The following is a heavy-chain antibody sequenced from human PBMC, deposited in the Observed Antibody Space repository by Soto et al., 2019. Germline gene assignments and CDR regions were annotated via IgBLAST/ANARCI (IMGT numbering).Heavy chain of an antibody. J-gene: IGHJ4*02. CDR2: ISAYNGDT. V-gene: IGHV1-18*01. D-gene: IGHD1-26*01. CDR1: GYTFTNFG. Sequence: ASVKVSCKAYGYTFTNFGISWVRQAPGQGLEWMGWISAYNGDTDYAQKFQGRVTMTTDTSTTTAYMELRSLSSDDTALYYCARDRSYPDYWGQRTLVTVSS. CDR3: ARDRSYPDY.